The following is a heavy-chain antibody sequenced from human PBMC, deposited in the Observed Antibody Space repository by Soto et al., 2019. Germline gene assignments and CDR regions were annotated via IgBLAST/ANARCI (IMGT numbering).Heavy chain of an antibody. V-gene: IGHV3-7*01. J-gene: IGHJ4*02. D-gene: IGHD2-15*01. CDR1: GFTFSDFW. Sequence: EVQLVESGGDLVQPGGSLRLSCAASGFTFSDFWMSWVRQAPGKGLDWVANIKHDGSEKYYVDSVEGRFTISRDNTKDSLYLQRNSLRAEDTAVYYCARGGSWGPDFWGQGTLVTVSS. CDR2: IKHDGSEK. CDR3: ARGGSWGPDF.